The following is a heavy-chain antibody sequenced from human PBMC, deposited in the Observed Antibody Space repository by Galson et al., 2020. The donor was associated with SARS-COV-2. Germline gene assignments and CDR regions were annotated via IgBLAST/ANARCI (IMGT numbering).Heavy chain of an antibody. CDR2: IHYSGSS. Sequence: SETLSLTCSVSGGSITSSISRSYWSWIRQTPGKGLEWIGNIHYSGSSNYNPSLKSRVTISLDTSKNQFSLKLYSVTAADTAVYFCASSGLPLSYTYYFMDVWGKGTTVTVSS. CDR1: GGSITSSISRSY. V-gene: IGHV4-61*01. J-gene: IGHJ6*03. CDR3: ASSGLPLSYTYYFMDV. D-gene: IGHD3-10*01.